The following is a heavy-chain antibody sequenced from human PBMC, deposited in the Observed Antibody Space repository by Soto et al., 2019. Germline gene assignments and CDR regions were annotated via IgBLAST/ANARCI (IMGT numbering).Heavy chain of an antibody. CDR1: DFTISPYW. Sequence: EVQVVESGGGLVQPGGSLRLSCAASDFTISPYWMTWVRQTPGQGLEFVANIKEDGSVRNYVDSVKGRFTISRDNAKNSLYLQMNSMRDEDTAVYYCGTDQWGGAFDLWGQGTPVTVSS. D-gene: IGHD3-10*01. CDR3: GTDQWGGAFDL. CDR2: IKEDGSVR. J-gene: IGHJ3*01. V-gene: IGHV3-7*01.